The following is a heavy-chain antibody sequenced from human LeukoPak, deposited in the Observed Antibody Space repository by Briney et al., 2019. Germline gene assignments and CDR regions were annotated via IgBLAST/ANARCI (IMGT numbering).Heavy chain of an antibody. V-gene: IGHV4-59*01. CDR1: GGSISSYY. Sequence: PSETLSLTCTVSGGSISSYYWSWIRQPPGKGLEWIGYIYYSGSTNYNPSLKSRVTISVDTSKNQFSLKLSSVTAADTAVYYCARVGMSCSSTSCYTSWFDPWGQGTLVTVSS. CDR2: IYYSGST. CDR3: ARVGMSCSSTSCYTSWFDP. J-gene: IGHJ5*02. D-gene: IGHD2-2*02.